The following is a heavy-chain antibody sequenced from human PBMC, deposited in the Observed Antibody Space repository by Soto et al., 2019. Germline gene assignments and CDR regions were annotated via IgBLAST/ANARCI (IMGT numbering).Heavy chain of an antibody. Sequence: GGSLRLSCAASGFTFSSYGMHWVRQAPGKGLEWVAVISYDGSNKYYADSVKGRFTISRDNSKNTLYLQMNSLRAEDTAVYYCAEDREFLRYSSSWYFDYWGQGTLVTVSS. CDR2: ISYDGSNK. J-gene: IGHJ4*02. D-gene: IGHD6-13*01. CDR3: AEDREFLRYSSSWYFDY. V-gene: IGHV3-30*18. CDR1: GFTFSSYG.